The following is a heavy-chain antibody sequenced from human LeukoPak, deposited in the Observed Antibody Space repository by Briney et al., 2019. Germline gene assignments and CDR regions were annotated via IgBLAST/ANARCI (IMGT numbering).Heavy chain of an antibody. CDR1: GGSISSYY. V-gene: IGHV4-59*01. J-gene: IGHJ5*02. Sequence: SETLSLTCTVSGGSISSYYWSWIRQPPGKGREWIGYIYYSGSTNYNPSLKSRVTISVDTSKPQLSLKLSSVTAADTAVYYCARVTVTYYYDSSGYVRFDPWGQGTLVTVSS. CDR3: ARVTVTYYYDSSGYVRFDP. D-gene: IGHD3-22*01. CDR2: IYYSGST.